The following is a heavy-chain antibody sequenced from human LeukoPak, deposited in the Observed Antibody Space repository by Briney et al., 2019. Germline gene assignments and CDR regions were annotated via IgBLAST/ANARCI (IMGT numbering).Heavy chain of an antibody. J-gene: IGHJ3*02. D-gene: IGHD3-22*01. Sequence: SETLSLTCAVYGGSFSGYYWSWIRQPPGKGLEWIGEINHSGSTNYNPSLKSRVTISVDTSKNQFSLKLSSVTAADTAVYYCARGVWYYYDSSGYQNDAFDIWGQGTMVTVSS. CDR1: GGSFSGYY. CDR3: ARGVWYYYDSSGYQNDAFDI. V-gene: IGHV4-34*01. CDR2: INHSGST.